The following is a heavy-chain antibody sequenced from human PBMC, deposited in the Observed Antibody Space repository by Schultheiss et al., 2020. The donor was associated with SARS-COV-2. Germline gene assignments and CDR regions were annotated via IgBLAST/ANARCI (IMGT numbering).Heavy chain of an antibody. J-gene: IGHJ5*02. CDR1: GFTFSNYW. V-gene: IGHV3-74*01. D-gene: IGHD6-13*01. CDR3: ARDAPAGPLAFDP. Sequence: GESLKISCAASGFTFSNYWMHWVRQVPGKGPVCVSRIKGDGTSTTYADSVKGRFTISRDNAKNTLFLQMNSLRAEDTAVYYCARDAPAGPLAFDPWGQGILVTVSS. CDR2: IKGDGTST.